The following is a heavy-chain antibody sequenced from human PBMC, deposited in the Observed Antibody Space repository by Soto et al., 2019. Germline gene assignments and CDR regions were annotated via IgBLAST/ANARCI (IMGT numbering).Heavy chain of an antibody. V-gene: IGHV3-30*18. J-gene: IGHJ4*02. CDR2: ISYDGSNK. D-gene: IGHD2-15*01. CDR1: GFTFSSYG. Sequence: QVQLVESGGGVVQPGRSLRLSCAASGFTFSSYGMHWVRQAPGKGLEWVAVISYDGSNKYYADSVKGRFTISRDKSKNTLSLQLNSLRGEDRAVYYCAKETYSGPLDYWGEGTLVTVSS. CDR3: AKETYSGPLDY.